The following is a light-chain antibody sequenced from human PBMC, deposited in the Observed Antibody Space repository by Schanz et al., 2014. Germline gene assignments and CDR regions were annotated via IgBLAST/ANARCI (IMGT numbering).Light chain of an antibody. J-gene: IGLJ1*01. CDR3: SSYTTSSTPYV. Sequence: QSALTQPRSVSGSPGQSVTISCTGTSNDIGGYNYVSWYQQYPGKAPKLMIYDVSNRPSGVSDRFSGSKSGNTASLTISGLQAEDEADYYCSSYTTSSTPYVFGTGTKLTVL. CDR1: SNDIGGYNY. V-gene: IGLV2-11*01. CDR2: DVS.